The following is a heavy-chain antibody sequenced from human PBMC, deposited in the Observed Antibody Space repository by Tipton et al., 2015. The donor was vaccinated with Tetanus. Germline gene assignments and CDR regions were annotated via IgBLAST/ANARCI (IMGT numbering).Heavy chain of an antibody. J-gene: IGHJ6*02. V-gene: IGHV4-31*02. D-gene: IGHD3-10*01. CDR2: ISNSGST. CDR1: GGSISSDGAY. Sequence: LRLSCTVSGGSISSDGAYWSWIRQHPGEGLEWIGYISNSGSTYYNPSPKSRVTISVDTSQKQISLKVNSVTAADTAVYYCARDRGVRGRYYYHGMDVWGQGTTVTVSS. CDR3: ARDRGVRGRYYYHGMDV.